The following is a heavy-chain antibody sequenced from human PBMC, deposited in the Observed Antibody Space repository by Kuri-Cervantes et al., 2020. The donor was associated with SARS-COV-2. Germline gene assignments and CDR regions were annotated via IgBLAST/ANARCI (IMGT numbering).Heavy chain of an antibody. J-gene: IGHJ4*02. CDR3: AKDMAYSGYDYHLDY. D-gene: IGHD5-12*01. CDR1: GFTLSTYA. CDR2: ISGTGFNT. Sequence: GESLKISCTASGFTLSTYAFSWVRQAPGKGLEWVSFISGTGFNTDYAASVKGRFTISRDNSKNSLYLQMNSLRTEDTALYYCAKDMAYSGYDYHLDYWGQGTLVTVSS. V-gene: IGHV3-43*02.